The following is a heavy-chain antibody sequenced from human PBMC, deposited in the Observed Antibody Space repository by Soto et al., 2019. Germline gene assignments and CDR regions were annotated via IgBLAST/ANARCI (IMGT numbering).Heavy chain of an antibody. J-gene: IGHJ6*02. Sequence: GVLRLSCAASGFTFSSYSMNWVRQAPGKGLEWVSSISSSSSYIYYADSVKGRFTISRDNAKNSLYLQMNSLRAEDTAVYYCARMGSQRYYYYGMDVWGQGTTVTVSS. CDR3: ARMGSQRYYYYGMDV. V-gene: IGHV3-21*01. CDR1: GFTFSSYS. D-gene: IGHD6-25*01. CDR2: ISSSSSYI.